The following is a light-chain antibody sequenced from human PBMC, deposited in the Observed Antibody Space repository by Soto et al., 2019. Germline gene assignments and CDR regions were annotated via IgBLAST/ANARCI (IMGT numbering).Light chain of an antibody. V-gene: IGKV1-5*01. Sequence: DIQMTQSASTLSASVGDRVTITCRSSQGISRWLAWYQQKPGKAPKLLIYDASSLESGVPSRFTGSGSGTEFTLTISSLQPDDFATYYCQQYNTHWWTFGQGTKVDI. CDR2: DAS. J-gene: IGKJ1*01. CDR3: QQYNTHWWT. CDR1: QGISRW.